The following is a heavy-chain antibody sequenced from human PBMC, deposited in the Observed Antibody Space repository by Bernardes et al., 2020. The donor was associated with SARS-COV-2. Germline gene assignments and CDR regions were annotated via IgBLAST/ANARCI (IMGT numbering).Heavy chain of an antibody. CDR2: ISTGGSTK. J-gene: IGHJ4*02. V-gene: IGHV3-48*03. Sequence: SLIISCAASGFTFRSSVMNWVRQAPGQGLEWVSYISTGGSTKYYADSVKGRFTISRDNAKNSLYLQMNSLRAEDTAVYYCAREYTYGFDSWGQGTLVTGSS. CDR1: GFTFRSSV. D-gene: IGHD5-18*01. CDR3: AREYTYGFDS.